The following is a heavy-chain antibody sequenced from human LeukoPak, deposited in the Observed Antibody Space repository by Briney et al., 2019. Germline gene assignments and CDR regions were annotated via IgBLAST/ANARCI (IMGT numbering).Heavy chain of an antibody. CDR3: ARPDYGDSGDY. CDR1: GFTFSNAW. D-gene: IGHD4-17*01. CDR2: IKSKTDGGTT. V-gene: IGHV3-15*01. Sequence: PGGSLRLSCAASGFTFSNAWMSWVRQAPGKGLEWVGRIKSKTDGGTTDYAAPVKGRFTISRDDSKNTLYLQMNSLKTEDTAVYYCARPDYGDSGDYWGQGTLVTVSA. J-gene: IGHJ4*02.